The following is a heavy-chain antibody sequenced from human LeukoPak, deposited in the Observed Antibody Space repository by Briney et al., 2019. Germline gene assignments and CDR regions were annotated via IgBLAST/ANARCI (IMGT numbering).Heavy chain of an antibody. CDR3: ARGGYSSGWYGY. CDR1: GFTFSSYN. V-gene: IGHV3-21*01. J-gene: IGHJ4*02. Sequence: GGSLRLSCAASGFTFSSYNMNWVRQAPGKGLEWVSSISGSSNYIYYADSVKGRFTISRDNAKNSLYLQMNSLRAEDTAVYYCARGGYSSGWYGYWGQGTLVTVSS. D-gene: IGHD6-19*01. CDR2: ISGSSNYI.